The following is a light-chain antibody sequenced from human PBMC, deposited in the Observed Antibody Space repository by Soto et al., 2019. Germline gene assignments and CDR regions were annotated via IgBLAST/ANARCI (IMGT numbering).Light chain of an antibody. CDR1: SSDVGDFNY. CDR2: DVT. Sequence: QSALTQPAYVSGSRGRSVTISCTGSSSDVGDFNYVSWYQRHPGRAPKLIIYDVTNRPSGVSYRFSASKSGRTASLTISGLQAEDEADYYCSSYSSSTTHVLFGGGTKLTVL. J-gene: IGLJ2*01. V-gene: IGLV2-14*03. CDR3: SSYSSSTTHVL.